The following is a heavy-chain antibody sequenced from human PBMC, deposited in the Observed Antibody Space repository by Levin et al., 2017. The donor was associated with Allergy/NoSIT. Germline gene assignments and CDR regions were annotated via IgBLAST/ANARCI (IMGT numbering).Heavy chain of an antibody. CDR3: ARVQDYLNTLGDYDYYMDV. D-gene: IGHD3-16*01. Sequence: GASVKVSCKASGYTFTSYGINWVRQAPGQGLEWMGGIGAYNGNTNYAQKLQGRVTMTTDTSTSTAYMELRSLRSDDTAVYYCARVQDYLNTLGDYDYYMDVWGKGTTVTVSS. CDR2: IGAYNGNT. J-gene: IGHJ6*03. V-gene: IGHV1-18*01. CDR1: GYTFTSYG.